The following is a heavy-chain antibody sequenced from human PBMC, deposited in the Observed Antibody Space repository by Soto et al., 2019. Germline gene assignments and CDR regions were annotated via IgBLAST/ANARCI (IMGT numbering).Heavy chain of an antibody. V-gene: IGHV3-7*03. J-gene: IGHJ6*02. CDR1: GFTFSSYW. D-gene: IGHD3-10*01. CDR2: IKQDGSEK. CDR3: ARTPYGSGSYYNNLNNYYYYYGMDV. Sequence: PGGSLRLSCAASGFTFSSYWMSWVRQAPGKGLEWVANIKQDGSEKYYVDSVKGRFTISRDNAKNSLYLQMNSLRAEDTAVYYCARTPYGSGSYYNNLNNYYYYYGMDVWGQGTTVTVSS.